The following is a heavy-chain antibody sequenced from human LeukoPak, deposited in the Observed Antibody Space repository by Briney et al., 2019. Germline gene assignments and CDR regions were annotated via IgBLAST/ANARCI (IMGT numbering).Heavy chain of an antibody. CDR1: GFTFSDYY. V-gene: IGHV3-23*01. D-gene: IGHD2-21*02. CDR2: ISGSGSST. J-gene: IGHJ4*02. Sequence: PGGSLRLSCAASGFTFSDYYMSWIRQAPGKGLEWVSAISGSGSSTYYADSVKGRFTISRDNSKNTLYLQMNSLRAEDTAVYYCAKYIVVTATRTFDYWGQGTLVTVSS. CDR3: AKYIVVTATRTFDY.